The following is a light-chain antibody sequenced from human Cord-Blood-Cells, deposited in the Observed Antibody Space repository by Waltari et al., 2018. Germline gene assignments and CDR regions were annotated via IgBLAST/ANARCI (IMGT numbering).Light chain of an antibody. CDR2: EVS. CDR3: SSYAGSNNFVV. Sequence: QSALTQPPSASGSPGQSVTISSTATSSAVGGYNYVSWYQQHPGKAPKLMIYEVSKRPSGVPVRFSGSKSGNTASLTVSGIQAEDEADYYCSSYAGSNNFVVFGGGTKLTVL. CDR1: SSAVGGYNY. V-gene: IGLV2-8*01. J-gene: IGLJ2*01.